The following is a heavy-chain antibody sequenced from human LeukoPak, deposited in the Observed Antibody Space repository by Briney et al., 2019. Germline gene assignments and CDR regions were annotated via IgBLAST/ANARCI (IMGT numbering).Heavy chain of an antibody. CDR1: GFTFSDYG. D-gene: IGHD5-12*01. J-gene: IGHJ4*02. V-gene: IGHV3-48*02. CDR3: ARAMRSGYDY. Sequence: GGSLRLSCAASGFTFSDYGMNWVRQAPGKRLEWVSYISSSSDSIYYADSVKGRFTISRDNAGNSLYLQMNSLRDEDTAVYFCARAMRSGYDYWGQGTLVTVSS. CDR2: ISSSSDSI.